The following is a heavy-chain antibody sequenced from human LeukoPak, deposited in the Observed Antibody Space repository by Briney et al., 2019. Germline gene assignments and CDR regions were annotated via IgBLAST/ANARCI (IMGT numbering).Heavy chain of an antibody. Sequence: SVKVSCKASGGTFSSYAISWVRQAPGQGLEWMGRIFPIFATANYAQKFQGRVTITADESTSTAYMTLSSLRSEDTAIYYCATTRDYYGNSGYTLLQDWGQGTLVTVSS. D-gene: IGHD3-22*01. V-gene: IGHV1-69*13. CDR1: GGTFSSYA. J-gene: IGHJ1*01. CDR2: IFPIFATA. CDR3: ATTRDYYGNSGYTLLQD.